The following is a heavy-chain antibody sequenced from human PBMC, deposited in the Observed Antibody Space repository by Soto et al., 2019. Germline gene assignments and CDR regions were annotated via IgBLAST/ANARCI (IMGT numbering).Heavy chain of an antibody. CDR1: GGTFSSYA. CDR2: INPICGNT. Sequence: ASVKVSCKASGGTFSSYAISWVRQAPGQGLEWMGWINPICGNTGYAQKFQGRVTMTRNTSTSTAYMELSSLRSEDTAVYYCARSLYDFWSGQDAFDIWGQGTMVTVSS. J-gene: IGHJ3*02. D-gene: IGHD3-3*01. V-gene: IGHV1-8*02. CDR3: ARSLYDFWSGQDAFDI.